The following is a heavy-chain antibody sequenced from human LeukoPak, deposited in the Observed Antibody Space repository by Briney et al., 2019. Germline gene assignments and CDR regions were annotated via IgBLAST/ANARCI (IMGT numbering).Heavy chain of an antibody. CDR3: ASGKQQLVR. J-gene: IGHJ4*02. Sequence: GGSLRLSCAASGFTFSSYAMSWVRQAPGKGLEWVSAISSSSSYIYYADSVKGRFTISRDNAKNSLYLQMNSLRAEDTAVYYCASGKQQLVRWGQGTLVTVSS. V-gene: IGHV3-21*01. D-gene: IGHD6-13*01. CDR1: GFTFSSYA. CDR2: ISSSSSYI.